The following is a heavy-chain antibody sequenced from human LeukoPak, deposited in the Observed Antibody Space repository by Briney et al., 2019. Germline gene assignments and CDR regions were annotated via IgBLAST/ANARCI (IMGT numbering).Heavy chain of an antibody. CDR2: IYYSGST. CDR3: ARPAHYGSGSYPYYFDY. V-gene: IGHV4-59*01. J-gene: IGHJ4*02. Sequence: PSETLSLTCTVSGGSISSYYWSWIRQPPGKGREWIGYIYYSGSTNYNPSLKSRVTISVDTSKNQFSLKLSYVTAADTAVYYCARPAHYGSGSYPYYFDYWGQGTLVTVSS. D-gene: IGHD3-10*01. CDR1: GGSISSYY.